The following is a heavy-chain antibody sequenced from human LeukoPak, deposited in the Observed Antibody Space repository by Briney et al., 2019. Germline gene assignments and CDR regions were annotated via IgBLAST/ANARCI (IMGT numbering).Heavy chain of an antibody. J-gene: IGHJ4*02. V-gene: IGHV3-74*01. CDR2: INSDGSSI. CDR1: GFTFSSYW. Sequence: GGSLRLSCAASGFTFSSYWMHWVRQVPGKGLVWVSRINSDGSSISYADSVKGRFTISRDNAKSTLYLQMSSLRAEDTAVYYCAREIIVAGKSIDYWGQGTLVTVSS. D-gene: IGHD5-12*01. CDR3: AREIIVAGKSIDY.